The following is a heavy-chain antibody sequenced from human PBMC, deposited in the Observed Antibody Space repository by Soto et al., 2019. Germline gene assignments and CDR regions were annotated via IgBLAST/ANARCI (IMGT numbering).Heavy chain of an antibody. D-gene: IGHD6-19*01. J-gene: IGHJ3*02. Sequence: EVQLLESGGGLVQPGGSLRLSCAASGFTFSSYAMSWVRQAPGKGLEWVSAISGSGGTTYYADSVKGRFTFSRDNSKNTLYRQMNSLRAEYTAVYCCAKTAIGWFSAFDMWGLGTMVTVSS. V-gene: IGHV3-23*01. CDR2: ISGSGGTT. CDR3: AKTAIGWFSAFDM. CDR1: GFTFSSYA.